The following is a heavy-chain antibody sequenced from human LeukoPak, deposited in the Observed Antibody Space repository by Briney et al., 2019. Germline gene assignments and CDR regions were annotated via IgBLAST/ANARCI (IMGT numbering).Heavy chain of an antibody. CDR1: GGSISSGDYY. CDR3: ACRQETTVTTLNWFDP. Sequence: QTLSLTCTVSGGSISSGDYYWSWIRQPPGKGLEWIGYIYYSGSTYYNPSLKSRVTISVDTSKNQFSLKLSSVTAADTAVYYCACRQETTVTTLNWFDPWGQGTLVTVSS. D-gene: IGHD4-11*01. J-gene: IGHJ5*02. CDR2: IYYSGST. V-gene: IGHV4-30-4*08.